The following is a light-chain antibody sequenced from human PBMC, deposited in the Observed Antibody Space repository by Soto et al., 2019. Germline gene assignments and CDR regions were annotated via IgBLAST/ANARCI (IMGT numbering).Light chain of an antibody. CDR3: SSYTSSSTLDVV. J-gene: IGLJ2*01. CDR2: DVS. CDR1: SSDVGGYNY. Sequence: QSALTQPASVSGSHGQSITISCTGTSSDVGGYNYVSWYQQHPGKAPKLMIYDVSNRPSGVSNRFSGSKSGNTASLTISGLQAEDEADYYCSSYTSSSTLDVVFGGGTKVTVL. V-gene: IGLV2-14*01.